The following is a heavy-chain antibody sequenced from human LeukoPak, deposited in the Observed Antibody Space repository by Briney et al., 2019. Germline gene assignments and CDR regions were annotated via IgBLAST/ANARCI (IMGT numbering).Heavy chain of an antibody. V-gene: IGHV3-21*01. CDR2: ISSSSSYI. D-gene: IGHD6-13*01. CDR1: GFTFSSYS. J-gene: IGHJ6*02. CDR3: ARDGPSSSWTYYYCGMDV. Sequence: PGGSLRLCCAASGFTFSSYSMNWVRQAPGKGLEWVSSISSSSSYIYYADSVKGRFTISRDNAKNSLYLQMNSLRAEDTAVYYCARDGPSSSWTYYYCGMDVWGQGTTVTVSS.